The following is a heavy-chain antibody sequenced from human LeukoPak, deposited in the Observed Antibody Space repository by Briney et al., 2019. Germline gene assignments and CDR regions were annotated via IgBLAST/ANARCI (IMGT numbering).Heavy chain of an antibody. V-gene: IGHV4-30-2*01. CDR2: IYHSGST. CDR3: ARDIDYYGSGSLAPYYYMDV. Sequence: SETLPLTCTVSGGSISSGGYYWSWIRQPPGKGLEWIGYIYHSGSTYYNPSLKSRVTISVDGSKNQFSLKLSSVTAADTAVYYCARDIDYYGSGSLAPYYYMDVWGKGTTVTVSS. D-gene: IGHD3-10*01. CDR1: GGSISSGGYY. J-gene: IGHJ6*03.